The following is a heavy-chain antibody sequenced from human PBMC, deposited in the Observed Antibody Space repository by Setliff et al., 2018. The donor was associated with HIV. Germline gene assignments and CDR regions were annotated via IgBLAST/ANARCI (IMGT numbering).Heavy chain of an antibody. J-gene: IGHJ4*02. Sequence: GGSLRLSCAASGFTFSTYAMSWVRQAPGKGLEWVAATSGSGGGTYYADSVKGRFTISRDSSKNTLFLQMNSLRAEDTAVYYCAKGGKGYSGRYYFDYWGQGTQVTVSS. CDR3: AKGGKGYSGRYYFDY. CDR2: TSGSGGGT. D-gene: IGHD1-26*01. CDR1: GFTFSTYA. V-gene: IGHV3-23*01.